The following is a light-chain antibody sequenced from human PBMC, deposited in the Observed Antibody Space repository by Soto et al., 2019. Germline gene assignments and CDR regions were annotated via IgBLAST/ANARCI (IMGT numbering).Light chain of an antibody. CDR2: QAS. Sequence: QSALTHPPSVSGSPGQTTTTACTGTSSDVWSYILVSWYQQHPGKAPKLRTYQASKRPTGGSNSTSGSKSGNPAPLTISGLQSADEANYYSCSYAGSSTFFYLLGNGTKVTVL. J-gene: IGLJ1*01. CDR1: SSDVWSYIL. CDR3: CSYAGSSTFFYL. V-gene: IGLV2-23*02.